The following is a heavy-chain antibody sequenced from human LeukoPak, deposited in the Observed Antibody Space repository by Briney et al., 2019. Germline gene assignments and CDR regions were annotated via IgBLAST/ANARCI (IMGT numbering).Heavy chain of an antibody. D-gene: IGHD5-24*01. CDR2: IWYDGSNK. CDR3: AREAMGTIPYFDY. V-gene: IGHV3-33*01. J-gene: IGHJ4*02. Sequence: TGESLKISWAASGFSFSNHGMHWVRQAPGKGLEWVAVIWYDGSNKYYADSVKGRFTISRDNSKNTVYLQMNSLRAEDTAVYYCAREAMGTIPYFDYWGQGTLVTVSS. CDR1: GFSFSNHG.